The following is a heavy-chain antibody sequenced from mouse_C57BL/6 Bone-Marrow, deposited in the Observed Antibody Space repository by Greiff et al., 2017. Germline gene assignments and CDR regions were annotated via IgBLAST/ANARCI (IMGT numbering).Heavy chain of an antibody. D-gene: IGHD1-1*01. CDR3: ARFPYYYGSSLFAY. Sequence: VQLQQSGAELVRPGSSVKLSCKASGYTFTSYWMDWVKQRPGQGLEWIGNIYPSDSETHYNQKFKDKATLTVDKSSSTAYMQLSSLTSEDSAVYYCARFPYYYGSSLFAYWGQGTLVTVSA. J-gene: IGHJ3*01. CDR2: IYPSDSET. V-gene: IGHV1-61*01. CDR1: GYTFTSYW.